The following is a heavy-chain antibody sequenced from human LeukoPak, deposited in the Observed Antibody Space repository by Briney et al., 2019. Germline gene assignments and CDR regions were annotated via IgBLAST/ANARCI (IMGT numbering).Heavy chain of an antibody. CDR2: IYYSGST. D-gene: IGHD6-6*01. Sequence: SETLSLTCTVSGGSISSYYWSWIRQPPGKRLEWIGYIYYSGSTNYNPSLKSRVTISVDTSKNQFSLKLSSVTAADTAVYYCARQLTYSSSSVPLYGMDVWGQGTTVTVSS. V-gene: IGHV4-59*08. CDR1: GGSISSYY. CDR3: ARQLTYSSSSVPLYGMDV. J-gene: IGHJ6*02.